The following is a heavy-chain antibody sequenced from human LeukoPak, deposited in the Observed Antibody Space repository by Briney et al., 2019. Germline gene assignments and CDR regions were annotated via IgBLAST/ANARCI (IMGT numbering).Heavy chain of an antibody. CDR3: ARVLRGQYYYGSGSYRFDY. CDR2: INHSGST. V-gene: IGHV4-34*01. Sequence: SETLSLTCAVYGGSFSGYYWSWIRQPPGKGLEWIGEINHSGSTNYNPSLKSRVTISVDTSKNQFSLKLSSVTAADTAVYYCARVLRGQYYYGSGSYRFDYWGQGTLVTVSS. D-gene: IGHD3-10*01. CDR1: GGSFSGYY. J-gene: IGHJ4*02.